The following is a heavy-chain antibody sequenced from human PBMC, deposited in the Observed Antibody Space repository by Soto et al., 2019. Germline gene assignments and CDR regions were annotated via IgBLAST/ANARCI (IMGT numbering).Heavy chain of an antibody. Sequence: QVQLQQWGAGLLKPSETLSLRCVVNSGSFSGYYWTWIRQTPGKGLEWIGVISHSGSTNYNPSLMSRVTRSADTSKKQFSVRLSSVTAADTALYFCARGYESSRRYLPLLDYWGQGTLVTVSS. CDR3: ARGYESSRRYLPLLDY. CDR2: ISHSGST. CDR1: SGSFSGYY. V-gene: IGHV4-34*01. J-gene: IGHJ4*02. D-gene: IGHD3-22*01.